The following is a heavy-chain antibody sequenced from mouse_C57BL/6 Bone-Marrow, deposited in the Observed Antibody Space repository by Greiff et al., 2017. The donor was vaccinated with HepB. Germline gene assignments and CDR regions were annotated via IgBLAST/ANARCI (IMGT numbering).Heavy chain of an antibody. CDR2: ISYDGSN. J-gene: IGHJ1*03. CDR1: GYSITSGYY. D-gene: IGHD2-3*01. Sequence: EVQLQQSGPGLVKPSQSLSLTCSVTGYSITSGYYWNWIRQFPGNKLEWMGYISYDGSNNYNPSLKTRISITRDTSKNQFFLKLNSVTTEDTATYYCAIYDGYYGWYFDVWGTGTTVTVSS. CDR3: AIYDGYYGWYFDV. V-gene: IGHV3-6*01.